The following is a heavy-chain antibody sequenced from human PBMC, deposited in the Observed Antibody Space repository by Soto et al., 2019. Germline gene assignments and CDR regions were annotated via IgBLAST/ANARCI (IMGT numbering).Heavy chain of an antibody. J-gene: IGHJ6*03. CDR1: GYTFTSYA. D-gene: IGHD2-2*01. V-gene: IGHV1-3*01. CDR3: ARDRVVVVPAAVQHYMDV. Sequence: QVQLVQSGAEVKKPGASVKVSCKASGYTFTSYAMHWVRQAPGQRLEWMGWIKAGNGNTKYSQKFQGRVTITRDTSASTAYMELSSLRSEDTAVYYCARDRVVVVPAAVQHYMDVWGKGTTVTVSS. CDR2: IKAGNGNT.